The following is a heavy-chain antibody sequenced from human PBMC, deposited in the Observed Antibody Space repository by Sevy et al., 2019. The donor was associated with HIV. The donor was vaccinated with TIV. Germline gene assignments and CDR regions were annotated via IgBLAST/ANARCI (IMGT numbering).Heavy chain of an antibody. V-gene: IGHV1-18*01. CDR3: ARYHILGYCSSTSCYTGIDAYYYYGMDV. CDR2: ISAYNGNT. Sequence: ASVKVSCKASGYTFTSYGISWVRQAPGQGLEWMGWISAYNGNTNYAQKLQGRVTMTTDTSTSTAYMELRSLRSDVTAVYYCARYHILGYCSSTSCYTGIDAYYYYGMDVWGQGTTVTVSS. J-gene: IGHJ6*02. CDR1: GYTFTSYG. D-gene: IGHD2-2*02.